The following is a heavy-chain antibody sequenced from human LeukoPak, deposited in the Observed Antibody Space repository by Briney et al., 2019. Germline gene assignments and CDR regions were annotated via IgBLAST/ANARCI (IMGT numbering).Heavy chain of an antibody. CDR2: IKQDGSEE. Sequence: GGSLRLSCAASGFSFSNCSMSWVRQAPGKGLEWVANIKQDGSEEYYVDSVKGRFTISRDNAKNSLSLQMNSLRAEDTAVYYCATYSTGWYAKGMDVWGQGTTVTVSS. CDR1: GFSFSNCS. V-gene: IGHV3-7*02. J-gene: IGHJ6*02. D-gene: IGHD6-19*01. CDR3: ATYSTGWYAKGMDV.